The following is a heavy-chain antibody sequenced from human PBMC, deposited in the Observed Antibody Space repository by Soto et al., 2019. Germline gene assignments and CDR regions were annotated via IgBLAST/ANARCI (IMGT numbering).Heavy chain of an antibody. V-gene: IGHV1-69*13. J-gene: IGHJ3*02. CDR1: GGTFSSYA. D-gene: IGHD3-22*01. Sequence: SVKVSGKASGGTFSSYAISWVRQAPGQGLEWMGGIIPIFGTANYAQKFQGRVTITADESTSTAYMELSSLRSEDTAVYYCARCYDSSGYYSYAFDIWGQGTMVTVSS. CDR2: IIPIFGTA. CDR3: ARCYDSSGYYSYAFDI.